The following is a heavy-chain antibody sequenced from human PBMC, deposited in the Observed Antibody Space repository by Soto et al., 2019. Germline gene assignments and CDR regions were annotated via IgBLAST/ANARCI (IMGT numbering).Heavy chain of an antibody. V-gene: IGHV3-11*01. CDR2: ISSSGSTI. D-gene: IGHD3-3*01. Sequence: GGSLRLSCAASGFTFSDYYMSWIRQAPGKGLEWVSYISSSGSTIYYADSVKGRFTISRDNAKNSLCLQMNSLRAEDTAVYYCASGPRGAYYDFWSGYGSGWFDPWGQGTLVTVSS. J-gene: IGHJ5*02. CDR1: GFTFSDYY. CDR3: ASGPRGAYYDFWSGYGSGWFDP.